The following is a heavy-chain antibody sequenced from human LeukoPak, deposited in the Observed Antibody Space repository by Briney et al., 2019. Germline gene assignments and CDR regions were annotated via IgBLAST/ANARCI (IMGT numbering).Heavy chain of an antibody. CDR3: ARRSILTAYPFDP. Sequence: GASLKISCKGSGYIFTTYWIAWVRQLPGKGLEWMGIIYPGDSSTRYSPSFQGQVTISADKSISTAYLQWSSLKASDTAMYYCARRSILTAYPFDPWGQGTLVTVSS. J-gene: IGHJ5*02. V-gene: IGHV5-51*01. D-gene: IGHD3-9*01. CDR2: IYPGDSST. CDR1: GYIFTTYW.